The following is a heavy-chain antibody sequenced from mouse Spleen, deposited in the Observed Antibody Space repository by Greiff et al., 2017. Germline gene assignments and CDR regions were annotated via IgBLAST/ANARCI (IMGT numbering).Heavy chain of an antibody. CDR1: GYAFSSSW. D-gene: IGHD2-4*01. CDR3: ARSDDYDGVAY. J-gene: IGHJ3*01. V-gene: IGHV1-82*01. Sequence: VKLMESGPELVKPGASVKISCKASGYAFSSSWMNWVKQRPGKGLEWIGRIYPGDGDTNYNGKFKGKATLTADKSSSTAYMQLSSLTSEDSAVYFCARSDDYDGVAYWGQGTLVTVSA. CDR2: IYPGDGDT.